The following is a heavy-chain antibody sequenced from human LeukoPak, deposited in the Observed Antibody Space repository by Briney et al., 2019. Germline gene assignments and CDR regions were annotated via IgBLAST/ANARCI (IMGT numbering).Heavy chain of an antibody. D-gene: IGHD3-10*01. CDR3: ARGITMVRGVIITVGVYYMDV. V-gene: IGHV1-8*03. CDR1: GYTFTSYD. Sequence: ASVKVSCKASGYTFTSYDINWVRQATGQGLEWMGWMNPNSGNTGYAQKFQGRVTITRNTSIRTAYMELSSLRSEDTAVYYCARGITMVRGVIITVGVYYMDVWGKGTTVTVSS. CDR2: MNPNSGNT. J-gene: IGHJ6*03.